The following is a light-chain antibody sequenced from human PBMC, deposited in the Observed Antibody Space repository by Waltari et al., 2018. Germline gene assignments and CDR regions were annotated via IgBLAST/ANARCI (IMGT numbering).Light chain of an antibody. V-gene: IGLV3-19*01. Sequence: SSELTQDPAVSVALGQTIRITCQRDRLRSGDASWYQQKPGQAPVLVMFGENNRPSGIPDRFSGSISGSTTSLTITGAQAEDEADYYCNSRDNRGQGVVFGGGTKVTVL. J-gene: IGLJ2*01. CDR3: NSRDNRGQGVV. CDR1: RLRSGD. CDR2: GEN.